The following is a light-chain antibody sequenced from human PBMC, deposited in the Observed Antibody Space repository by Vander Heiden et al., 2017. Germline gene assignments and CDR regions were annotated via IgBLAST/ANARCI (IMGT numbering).Light chain of an antibody. CDR1: QSVSSSY. V-gene: IGKV3-20*01. CDR2: GAS. J-gene: IGKJ1*01. Sequence: EIVLTQSPGTLSLSPGERATLSCRASQSVSSSYLAWYQQKPGQAPRLLIYGASSRATGIPDRFSGSGSGTDFTRTISRLEPEDLAVYYCQQDGSAPWTFGQGTKVEIK. CDR3: QQDGSAPWT.